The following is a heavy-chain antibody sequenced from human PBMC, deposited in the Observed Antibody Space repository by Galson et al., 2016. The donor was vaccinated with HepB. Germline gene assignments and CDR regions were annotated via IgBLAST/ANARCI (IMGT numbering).Heavy chain of an antibody. CDR1: GYTFTSYQ. V-gene: IGHV1-46*01. J-gene: IGHJ4*02. CDR3: ARDSDTTGDV. D-gene: IGHD1-1*01. Sequence: SVKVSCKASGYTFTSYQMHWVRQAPGQGLEWMGIINPTGGSTIYAEKFQGRLTMTRDKSTSTFYMDLSSLRSEDTDMYYCARDSDTTGDVWGQGTLVTVSS. CDR2: INPTGGST.